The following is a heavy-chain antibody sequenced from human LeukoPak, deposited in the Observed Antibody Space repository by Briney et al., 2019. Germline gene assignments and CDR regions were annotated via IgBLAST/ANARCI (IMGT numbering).Heavy chain of an antibody. Sequence: PSETLSLTCTVSGGSISSYYWSWIRQPAGKGLEWIGRIYTSGSTNYNPSLKSRVTMSVDTSKNQFSLKLSSVTAADTAVYHCARDVTYYDDSSGYYPGNFDIWGQGTMVTVSS. CDR1: GGSISSYY. V-gene: IGHV4-4*07. J-gene: IGHJ3*02. CDR2: IYTSGST. D-gene: IGHD3-22*01. CDR3: ARDVTYYDDSSGYYPGNFDI.